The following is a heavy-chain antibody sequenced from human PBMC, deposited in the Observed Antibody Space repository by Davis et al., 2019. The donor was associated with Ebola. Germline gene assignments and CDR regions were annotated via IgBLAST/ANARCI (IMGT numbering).Heavy chain of an antibody. CDR3: ARGGYYDDSGYSHAAFDI. CDR1: GFTFSTYS. Sequence: GESLKISCAASGFTFSTYSMNWVRQAPGKGLEWVSSISSDSYYIYYADSLKGRFTVFRDNAKNSLSLQVNSLRADDTAVYYCARGGYYDDSGYSHAAFDIWGQGTMVTVSS. D-gene: IGHD3-22*01. J-gene: IGHJ3*02. V-gene: IGHV3-21*01. CDR2: ISSDSYYI.